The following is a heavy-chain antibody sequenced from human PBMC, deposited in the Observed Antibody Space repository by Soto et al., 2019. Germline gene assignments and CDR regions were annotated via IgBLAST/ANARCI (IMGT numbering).Heavy chain of an antibody. CDR1: GYTFTSYY. Sequence: QVQLVQSGAEVKKPGASVKVSCKASGYTFTSYYMHWVRQAPGQGLGGRGIINPSGGSRSDAQKFLRRVTMTRDTSPSTVYMELSSLRSEDTAVYYCAREGSSSLGLAYYFDYWGQGTLVTVSS. V-gene: IGHV1-46*01. CDR3: AREGSSSLGLAYYFDY. D-gene: IGHD6-6*01. CDR2: INPSGGSR. J-gene: IGHJ4*02.